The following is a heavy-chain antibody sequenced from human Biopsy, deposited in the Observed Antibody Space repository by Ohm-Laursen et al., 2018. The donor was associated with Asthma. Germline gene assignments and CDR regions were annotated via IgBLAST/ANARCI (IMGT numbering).Heavy chain of an antibody. CDR1: GFTFRTYD. D-gene: IGHD3-22*01. Sequence: SLRLSCTASGFTFRTYDMTWVRQAPGKGLEWISTISRSGDTTYYADSVKGRFTISRESSKNTLYVQMNSLSAEDTAVYFCARVKRITLMTLGPTPKSYFDYWGHGSLVTVSS. J-gene: IGHJ4*01. V-gene: IGHV3-23*01. CDR2: ISRSGDTT. CDR3: ARVKRITLMTLGPTPKSYFDY.